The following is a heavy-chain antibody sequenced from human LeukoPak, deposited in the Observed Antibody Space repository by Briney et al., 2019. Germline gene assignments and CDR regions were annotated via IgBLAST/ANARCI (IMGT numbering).Heavy chain of an antibody. J-gene: IGHJ4*02. CDR2: ISSSSSYI. V-gene: IGHV3-21*04. Sequence: GGSLRLSCAASGFTFSSYSMNWVRQAPGKGLEWVSSISSSSSYIYYADSVKGRCTISRDNAKNSLYLRMDSLRAEDTALYYCARDRLGPSFSVSHFDLWGQGTLVTVSS. D-gene: IGHD3-3*02. CDR3: ARDRLGPSFSVSHFDL. CDR1: GFTFSSYS.